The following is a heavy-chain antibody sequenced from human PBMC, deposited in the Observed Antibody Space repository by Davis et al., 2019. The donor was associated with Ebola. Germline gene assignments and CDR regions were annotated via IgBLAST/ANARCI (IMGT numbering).Heavy chain of an antibody. J-gene: IGHJ6*01. CDR1: GYTFTKHY. Sequence: ASVKVSCKASGYTFTKHYIHWVRQAPGQGLEWMGIINPTGGSTIYAQKFQGRVTMTTDTSTSTVYMELSSLRSEDTAVYFCARGLLWFKTFYYAMDVWGQGTTVTVSS. CDR2: INPTGGST. V-gene: IGHV1-46*01. CDR3: ARGLLWFKTFYYAMDV. D-gene: IGHD3-10*01.